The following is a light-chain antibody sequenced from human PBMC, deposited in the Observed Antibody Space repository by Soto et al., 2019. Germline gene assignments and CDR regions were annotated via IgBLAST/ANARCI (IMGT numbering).Light chain of an antibody. Sequence: EIVMTQSPATLSVSPGERATLSCRASQSVSSSLAWYQHKPGQAPRLLIYGASTRATGIPVRFSGSGSGTEFTLTISSLQSEDYAIYYCQQYNNWPPWTFGQGTKVEIK. J-gene: IGKJ1*01. CDR2: GAS. CDR3: QQYNNWPPWT. CDR1: QSVSSS. V-gene: IGKV3-15*01.